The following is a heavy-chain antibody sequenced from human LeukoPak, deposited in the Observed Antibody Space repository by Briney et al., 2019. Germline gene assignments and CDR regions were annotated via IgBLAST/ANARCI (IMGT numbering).Heavy chain of an antibody. CDR2: INPNSGGT. Sequence: ASVKVSCKASGYTFTGYYMHWVRQAPGQGLEWMGWINPNSGGTNYAQKFQGRVTMTRDTSISTAYMELSRLRSDDTAVYYCARARAVGYGDYEDNWFDPWGQGTLVTVSS. CDR3: ARARAVGYGDYEDNWFDP. J-gene: IGHJ5*02. V-gene: IGHV1-2*02. CDR1: GYTFTGYY. D-gene: IGHD4-17*01.